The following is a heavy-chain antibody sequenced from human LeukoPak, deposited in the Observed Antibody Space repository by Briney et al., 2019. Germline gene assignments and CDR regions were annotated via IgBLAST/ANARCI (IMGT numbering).Heavy chain of an antibody. CDR1: GFTFSSYN. CDR3: ARDRRFQNWFDP. D-gene: IGHD3-3*01. Sequence: GGSLRLSCAASGFTFSSYNMNWVRQAPGKGLEWVSSISSSSSYIYYADSGKGRFTISRDNAKNTLYLQMNSLRAEDTAVYYCARDRRFQNWFDPWGQGTLVTVSS. CDR2: ISSSSSYI. J-gene: IGHJ5*02. V-gene: IGHV3-21*01.